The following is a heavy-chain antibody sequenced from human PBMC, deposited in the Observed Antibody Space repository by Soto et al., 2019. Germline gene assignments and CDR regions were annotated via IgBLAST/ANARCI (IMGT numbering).Heavy chain of an antibody. D-gene: IGHD2-2*01. Sequence: GGSLRLSCAASGFTFNSYSMNWVRQAPGKGLEWVSYISSSSTTKYYTDSVKGRFTISRDNAKNSLYLQMNSLRAEDTAVYYCAKDTVPVATPWFDPWGQGTLVTVSS. J-gene: IGHJ5*02. CDR1: GFTFNSYS. V-gene: IGHV3-48*01. CDR2: ISSSSTTK. CDR3: AKDTVPVATPWFDP.